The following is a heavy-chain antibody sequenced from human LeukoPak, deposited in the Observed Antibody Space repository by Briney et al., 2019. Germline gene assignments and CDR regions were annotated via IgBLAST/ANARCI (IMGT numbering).Heavy chain of an antibody. CDR1: GFTFSDYY. CDR3: ARGARITMIVVVTLFDY. D-gene: IGHD3-22*01. V-gene: IGHV3-11*04. J-gene: IGHJ4*02. Sequence: GGSLRLSCAASGFTFSDYYMSWIRQAPGKGLEWVSYISSSGSTIYYADSVKGRFTISRDNSKNTLYLQMNSLRAEDTAVYYCARGARITMIVVVTLFDYWGQGTLVTVSS. CDR2: ISSSGSTI.